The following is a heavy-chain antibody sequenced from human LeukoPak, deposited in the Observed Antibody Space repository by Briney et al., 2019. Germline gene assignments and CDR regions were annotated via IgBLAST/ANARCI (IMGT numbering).Heavy chain of an antibody. V-gene: IGHV3-21*06. J-gene: IGHJ4*02. CDR2: ISTTGTYI. CDR3: LGVTGYSSY. Sequence: KSGGSLRLSCAASGFTFSSYSMGWVRQAPGKGLEWVSSISTTGTYIHYADSMKGRITISRDNAKNSLYLQMNSLRAEDTAVYYCLGVTGYSSYWGQGTLVTVSS. D-gene: IGHD1-26*01. CDR1: GFTFSSYS.